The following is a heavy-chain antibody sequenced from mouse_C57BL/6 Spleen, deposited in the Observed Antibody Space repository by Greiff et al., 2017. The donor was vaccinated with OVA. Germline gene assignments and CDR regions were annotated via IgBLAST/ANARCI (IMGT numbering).Heavy chain of an antibody. V-gene: IGHV5-17*01. CDR1: GFTFSDYG. Sequence: EVQRVESGGGLVKPGGSLKLSCAASGFTFSDYGMHWVRQAPEKGLEWVAYISSGSSTIYYADTVKGRFTISRDNAKNTLFLQMTSLRSEDTAMYYCARELFYYAMDYWGQGTSVTVSS. CDR2: ISSGSSTI. D-gene: IGHD1-1*02. J-gene: IGHJ4*01. CDR3: ARELFYYAMDY.